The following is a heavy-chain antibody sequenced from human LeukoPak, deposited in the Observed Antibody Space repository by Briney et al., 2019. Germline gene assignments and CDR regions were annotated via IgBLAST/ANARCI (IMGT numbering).Heavy chain of an antibody. CDR1: GGTFSRYA. CDR3: ARASSHDTRMATPFAY. J-gene: IGHJ4*02. D-gene: IGHD5-24*01. V-gene: IGHV1-69*13. Sequence: GASVKVSCKASGGTFSRYAINWVRQAPGQGPEWMGGTIPMFGTANYAQKFQGRVTITADESTSTAYMQLSSLRSDDTAIYYCARASSHDTRMATPFAYWGQGSLVTVSS. CDR2: TIPMFGTA.